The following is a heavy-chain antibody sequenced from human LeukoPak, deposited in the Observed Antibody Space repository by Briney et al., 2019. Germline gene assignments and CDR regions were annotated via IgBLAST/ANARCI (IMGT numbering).Heavy chain of an antibody. CDR2: INHSGST. Sequence: PSETLSLTGAVYSGTFSGYYWSWIRQPPGKGLEWMGEINHSGSTNYNPSLKSRFTRSVDTSKNQFSLKLSSVTAADAAVYYCARGRLECSGGSCYYPYFDYWGQGTLVTVSS. CDR1: SGTFSGYY. J-gene: IGHJ4*02. CDR3: ARGRLECSGGSCYYPYFDY. V-gene: IGHV4-34*01. D-gene: IGHD2-15*01.